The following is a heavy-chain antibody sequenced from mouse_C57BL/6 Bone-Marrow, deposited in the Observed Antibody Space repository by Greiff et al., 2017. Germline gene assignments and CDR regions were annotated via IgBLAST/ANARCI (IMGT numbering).Heavy chain of an antibody. CDR2: INPNNGGT. CDR1: GYTFTDYY. V-gene: IGHV1-26*01. CDR3: ARWEYSNSRYTMDY. J-gene: IGHJ4*01. Sequence: EVQLQQSGPELVKPGASVKISCKASGYTFTDYYMNWVKQSHGKSLEWIGDINPNNGGTSYNQKFKGKATLTVDKSSSTAYLELRSLTSEDSAVYYCARWEYSNSRYTMDYWGQGTSVTVSA. D-gene: IGHD2-5*01.